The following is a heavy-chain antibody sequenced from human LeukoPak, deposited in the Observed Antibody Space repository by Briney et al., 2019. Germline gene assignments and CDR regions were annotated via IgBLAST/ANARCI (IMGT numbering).Heavy chain of an antibody. V-gene: IGHV4-4*07. D-gene: IGHD3-22*01. CDR1: GGSISSYY. Sequence: SETLSLTCTVSGGSISSYYWSWIRQPAGKGLEWIGRIYTSGSTNYNPSLKSRVTMSVDTSKNQFSLKLSSVTAADTAVCYCARDPDYYDSSGHDYWGQGTLVTVSS. CDR3: ARDPDYYDSSGHDY. J-gene: IGHJ4*02. CDR2: IYTSGST.